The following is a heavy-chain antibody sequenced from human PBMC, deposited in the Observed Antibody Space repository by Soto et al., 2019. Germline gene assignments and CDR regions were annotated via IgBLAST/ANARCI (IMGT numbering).Heavy chain of an antibody. CDR1: GGTFSSYA. Sequence: QVQLVQSGAEVKKPGSSVKVSCKASGGTFSSYAISWVRQAPGQGLEWMGGIIPIFGTANYAQKFQGRVTITADESTSTGYIELSSLRSEDTAVYCCARVWGDYGGVYYDYGMDAWCQGTTVTVSS. J-gene: IGHJ6*02. D-gene: IGHD4-17*01. CDR3: ARVWGDYGGVYYDYGMDA. V-gene: IGHV1-69*01. CDR2: IIPIFGTA.